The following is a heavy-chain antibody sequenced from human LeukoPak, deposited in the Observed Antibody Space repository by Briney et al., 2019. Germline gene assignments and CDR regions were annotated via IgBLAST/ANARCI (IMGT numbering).Heavy chain of an antibody. D-gene: IGHD3-22*01. CDR1: GFTFSNAW. Sequence: GGSLRLSCAASGFTFSNAWMSWVRQAPGKGLEWVGRIKSKTDGGTTDYAAPVKGRFTISRDDSKNTLYLQMNSLKTEDTAVYYGTPDPPPRSPYYYDSSGYYFDYWGQGTLVTVSS. CDR2: IKSKTDGGTT. CDR3: TPDPPPRSPYYYDSSGYYFDY. J-gene: IGHJ4*02. V-gene: IGHV3-15*01.